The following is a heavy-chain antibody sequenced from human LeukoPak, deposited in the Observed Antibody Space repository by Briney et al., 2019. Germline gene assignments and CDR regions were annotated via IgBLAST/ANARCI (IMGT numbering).Heavy chain of an antibody. D-gene: IGHD1-26*01. V-gene: IGHV4-39*07. Sequence: SETLSLTCTVSGGSISSSSYYWGWIRQPPGKGLEWIGSIYYSGSTYYNPSLKSRVTISVNTSKNQFSLKLSSVTAADTAVYYCARGIIVGATFWGQGTLVTVSS. J-gene: IGHJ4*02. CDR3: ARGIIVGATF. CDR2: IYYSGST. CDR1: GGSISSSSYY.